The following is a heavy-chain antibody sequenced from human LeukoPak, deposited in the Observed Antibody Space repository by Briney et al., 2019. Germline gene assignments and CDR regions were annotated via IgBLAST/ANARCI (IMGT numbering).Heavy chain of an antibody. CDR3: AKDRGHCINGVCHNYYYMDV. D-gene: IGHD2-8*01. CDR2: ISGRGGRT. CDR1: GFTFSSYA. V-gene: IGHV3-23*01. Sequence: GGSLGLSCAASGFTFSSYAMSWVRQAPGKGLEWVSTISGRGGRTDYADSVKGRFTISRDNSKNTMYLQLNSLRAEDTAVYYCAKDRGHCINGVCHNYYYMDVWGKGTTVTVSS. J-gene: IGHJ6*03.